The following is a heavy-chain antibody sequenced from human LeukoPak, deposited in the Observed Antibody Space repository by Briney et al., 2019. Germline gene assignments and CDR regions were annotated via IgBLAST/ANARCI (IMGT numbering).Heavy chain of an antibody. D-gene: IGHD5-18*01. Sequence: PGGSLRLSCAASGFTFSTYYMNWVRQAPGKGLEWVSFITGSSSYIYYTDSVKGRFTISRDNAKNSLYLQMNSLRAEDTAVYYCATGKYSHAYWGQGTMVTVSS. CDR3: ATGKYSHAY. CDR2: ITGSSSYI. CDR1: GFTFSTYY. V-gene: IGHV3-21*04. J-gene: IGHJ3*01.